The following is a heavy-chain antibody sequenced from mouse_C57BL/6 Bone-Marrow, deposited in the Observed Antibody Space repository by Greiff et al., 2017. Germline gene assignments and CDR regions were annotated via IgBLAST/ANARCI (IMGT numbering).Heavy chain of an antibody. CDR2: INPSSGYT. CDR3: ARGKLLRSYFDY. CDR1: GSTFTRSW. V-gene: IGHV1-7*01. Sequence: QVQLPQSGAELAKPGASVQLSCQASGSTFTRSWMHWVNPRPGQGLAWIGYINPSSGYTKYNQKFKYNATLTADKSSSTAYMQLSSLTYEYSAVYYCARGKLLRSYFDYWGQGTTLTVSS. D-gene: IGHD1-1*01. J-gene: IGHJ2*01.